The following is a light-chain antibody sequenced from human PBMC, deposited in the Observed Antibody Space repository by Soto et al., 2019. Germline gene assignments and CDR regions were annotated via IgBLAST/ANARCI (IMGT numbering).Light chain of an antibody. J-gene: IGKJ1*01. CDR1: QNILNRSNNKNY. V-gene: IGKV4-1*01. CDR2: WAS. Sequence: DIVMTQSPDSLAVSLGERATIDCKSSQNILNRSNNKNYLAWYRQKPGQPPKLLIYWASSRESGVPDRFTGSGSGTDFTLTINSLQAEDAAVYYCQQYYTGRTFGQGTKVEIK. CDR3: QQYYTGRT.